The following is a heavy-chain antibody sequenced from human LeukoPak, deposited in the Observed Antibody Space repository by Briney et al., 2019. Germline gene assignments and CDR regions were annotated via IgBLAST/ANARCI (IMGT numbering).Heavy chain of an antibody. CDR2: ISFDGSNK. J-gene: IGHJ4*02. CDR3: ARGRYCSGGTCLPRFDY. V-gene: IGHV3-30*01. Sequence: GGSLRLSCAASGFTFRRYAMHWVRQAPGKGLEWAAVISFDGSNKYYADSVKGRFNISRDNSRNTLYLEMNSLRDDDTAVYYCARGRYCSGGTCLPRFDYWGQGALVTVSS. CDR1: GFTFRRYA. D-gene: IGHD2-15*01.